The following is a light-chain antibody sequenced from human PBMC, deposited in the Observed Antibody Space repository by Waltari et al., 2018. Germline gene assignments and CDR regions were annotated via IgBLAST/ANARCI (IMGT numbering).Light chain of an antibody. V-gene: IGLV3-1*01. CDR1: KLEDKY. CDR2: QDS. CDR3: QAWDSISDVV. Sequence: YELTQPPSVSVSPGQTVSITCSGGKLEDKYVCCYQQKTGQSPVLVMHQDSRRPSGVPERFSGSSSGNTATLTISGTQAMDEADYYCQAWDSISDVVFGGGTRLTVL. J-gene: IGLJ2*01.